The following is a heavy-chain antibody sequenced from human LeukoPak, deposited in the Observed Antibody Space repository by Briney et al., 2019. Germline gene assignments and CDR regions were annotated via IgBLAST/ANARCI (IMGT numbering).Heavy chain of an antibody. CDR3: AKVVGATTRGYFDY. Sequence: GGSLRLSCAASGFAFSSYAMSWVRQAPGKGLEWVSTISGSGGSTYYADSVKGRFTISRDNSKNTLYLQMNSLRAEDTAVYYCAKVVGATTRGYFDYWGQGTLVTVSS. J-gene: IGHJ4*02. CDR2: ISGSGGST. CDR1: GFAFSSYA. D-gene: IGHD1-26*01. V-gene: IGHV3-23*01.